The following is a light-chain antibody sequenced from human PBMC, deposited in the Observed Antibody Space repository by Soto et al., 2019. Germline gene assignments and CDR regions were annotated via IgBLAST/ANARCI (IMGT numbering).Light chain of an antibody. CDR3: QQYNNWPET. CDR1: QSISTW. Sequence: DIQMTQSPSSLSASVGDRVTITCRASQSISTWLAWYRQKPGKAPKSLIYATSNLQSGVKSRFSGSGFGKEFTLTISSLQSEDFAVYYCQQYNNWPETFGQGTKV. J-gene: IGKJ1*01. CDR2: ATS. V-gene: IGKV1D-16*01.